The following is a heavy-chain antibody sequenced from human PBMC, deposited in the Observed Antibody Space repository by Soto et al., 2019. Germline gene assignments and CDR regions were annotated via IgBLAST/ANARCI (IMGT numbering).Heavy chain of an antibody. Sequence: SETLSLTCTVSGGSISSYYWSWIRQPPGKGLEWIGYIYYSGSTNYNPSLKSRVTISVDTSKNQFSLKLSSVTAADTAVYYCAREKLVAATFHYYYYMDVWGKGTTVTVSS. CDR1: GGSISSYY. CDR3: AREKLVAATFHYYYYMDV. V-gene: IGHV4-59*01. CDR2: IYYSGST. J-gene: IGHJ6*03. D-gene: IGHD2-15*01.